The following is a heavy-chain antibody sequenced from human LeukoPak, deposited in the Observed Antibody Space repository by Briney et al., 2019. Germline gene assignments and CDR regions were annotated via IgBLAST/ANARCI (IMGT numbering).Heavy chain of an antibody. CDR3: ARGDYDILTGYYPTYYFDY. V-gene: IGHV1-18*04. CDR1: GYTFTSYG. CDR2: ISAYNGNT. J-gene: IGHJ4*02. D-gene: IGHD3-9*01. Sequence: GASVKVSCEASGYTFTSYGISWVRQAPGQGLEWMGWISAYNGNTNYAQKLQGRVTMTTDTSTSTAYMELRSLRSDDTAVYYCARGDYDILTGYYPTYYFDYWGQGTLVTVSS.